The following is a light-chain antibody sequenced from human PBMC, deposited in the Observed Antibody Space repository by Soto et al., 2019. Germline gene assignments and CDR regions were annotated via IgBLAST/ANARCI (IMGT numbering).Light chain of an antibody. Sequence: QSALTQPRSVSGSPGQSVTISCTGTSSDVGAYNFVSWYQQNPGKASKLIIYDVIKRPSGVPDRFSGSKSGNTASLTISGLQTEDEAGYHCSSYAGSHTYEVFGGGTKVTVL. CDR1: SSDVGAYNF. J-gene: IGLJ3*02. CDR2: DVI. CDR3: SSYAGSHTYEV. V-gene: IGLV2-11*01.